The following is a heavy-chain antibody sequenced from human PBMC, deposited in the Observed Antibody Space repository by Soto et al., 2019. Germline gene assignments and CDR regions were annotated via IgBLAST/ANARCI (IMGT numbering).Heavy chain of an antibody. V-gene: IGHV4-34*01. CDR1: GGSFSGYY. D-gene: IGHD2-2*01. CDR3: ARGPPGILVVPAAMECIFDY. Sequence: SETLSLTCAVYGGSFSGYYWSWIRQPPGKGLEWIGEINHSGSTNYNPSLKSRVTISVDTSKNQFSLKLSSVTAADTAVYYCARGPPGILVVPAAMECIFDYWGQGTLVTVSS. J-gene: IGHJ4*02. CDR2: INHSGST.